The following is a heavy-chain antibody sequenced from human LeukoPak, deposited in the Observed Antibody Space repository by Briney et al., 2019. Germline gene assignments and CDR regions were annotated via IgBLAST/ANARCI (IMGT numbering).Heavy chain of an antibody. Sequence: ASVKVSCKTSGYTFSDYYLHWVRQAPGQGLEWMGWINPSSGGTKYVQKFQGRVTMTRDTSISTGYMELSRLRSDDTAVYYCARHPAVYSSPFDYWGQGTLVTVSS. CDR3: ARHPAVYSSPFDY. V-gene: IGHV1-2*02. CDR2: INPSSGGT. J-gene: IGHJ4*02. D-gene: IGHD6-13*01. CDR1: GYTFSDYY.